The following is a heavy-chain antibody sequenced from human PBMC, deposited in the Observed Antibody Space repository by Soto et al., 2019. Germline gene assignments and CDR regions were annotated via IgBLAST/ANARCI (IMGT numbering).Heavy chain of an antibody. V-gene: IGHV1-69*01. CDR3: AREPMVRAAHGFDI. Sequence: QVQLVQSGAEVKKPGSSVKVSCKASGGTFSSHAISWVRQAPGQGLEWMGGIIPFFKAANYAQKFQGRVTITADDSTSTAYMELSSLRSDDTAVYYCAREPMVRAAHGFDIWGQGTMVTVSS. J-gene: IGHJ3*02. D-gene: IGHD3-10*01. CDR1: GGTFSSHA. CDR2: IIPFFKAA.